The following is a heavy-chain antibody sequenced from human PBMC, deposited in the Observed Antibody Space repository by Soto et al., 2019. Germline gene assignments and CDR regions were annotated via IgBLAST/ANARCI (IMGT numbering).Heavy chain of an antibody. V-gene: IGHV4-31*03. D-gene: IGHD3-16*01. CDR2: IYYSGST. CDR3: ATVGVLGPYYYGMDV. J-gene: IGHJ6*02. Sequence: SETLSLTCTVSGGSISSGGYYWSWIRQHPGKGLEWIGYIYYSGSTYYNPSLKSRVTISVDTSKNQFSLKLSSVTAADTAVYYCATVGVLGPYYYGMDVWGQGTTVTVSS. CDR1: GGSISSGGYY.